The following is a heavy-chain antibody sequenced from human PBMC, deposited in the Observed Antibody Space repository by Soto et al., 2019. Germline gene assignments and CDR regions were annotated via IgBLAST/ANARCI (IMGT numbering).Heavy chain of an antibody. J-gene: IGHJ4*02. V-gene: IGHV4-39*01. CDR1: GGSISSSSYY. CDR3: ARHTPAISISDH. CDR2: IDYSGST. Sequence: QLQLQESGPGLVKPSETLSLTCTVSGGSISSSSYYWGWIRQPPGKGLEWIGSIDYSGSTYYNPSLKSRDTISVDTSKNQFSLKLSSVTAADTAVYYCARHTPAISISDHWGQGTLVTVSS. D-gene: IGHD2-15*01.